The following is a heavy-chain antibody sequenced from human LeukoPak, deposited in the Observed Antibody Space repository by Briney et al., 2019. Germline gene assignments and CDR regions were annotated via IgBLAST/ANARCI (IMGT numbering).Heavy chain of an antibody. Sequence: PGRSLRLSCAASGFTFDDYAMNWVRQAPGKGLEWVSGITWNSGSIRYADSVKGRFTISRDNAKNSLYLQMNSLRAEDTAVYYCARDYGDYAKYYFDYWGQGTLVTVSS. D-gene: IGHD4-17*01. V-gene: IGHV3-9*01. J-gene: IGHJ4*02. CDR1: GFTFDDYA. CDR3: ARDYGDYAKYYFDY. CDR2: ITWNSGSI.